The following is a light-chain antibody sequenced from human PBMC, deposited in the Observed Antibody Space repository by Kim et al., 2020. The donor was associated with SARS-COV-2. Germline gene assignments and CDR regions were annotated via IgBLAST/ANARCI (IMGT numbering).Light chain of an antibody. V-gene: IGKV3-20*01. CDR2: GAS. CDR1: QSVSSNY. CDR3: QQYAGSPLT. J-gene: IGKJ2*01. Sequence: DIVLTQSPGTLSLSPGERATLSCRASQSVSSNYLTWYQQRPGQAPRLLIYGASSRATGVPDRFSGSGSGTDFTLTISRLEPGDFAVYYCQQYAGSPLTFGQGTKLEI.